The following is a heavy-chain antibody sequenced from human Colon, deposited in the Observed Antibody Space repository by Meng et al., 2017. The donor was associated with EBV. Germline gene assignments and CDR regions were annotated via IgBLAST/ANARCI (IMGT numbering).Heavy chain of an antibody. CDR2: SYYSGST. J-gene: IGHJ4*02. CDR3: VRYSYGFDY. Sequence: QVQLQESGPGLVKPSGTLSLTCAVSGGSISTNPWWTWVRQPPGKGLEWIGYSYYSGSTYYNPSLKSRVTISVDTSNNQFSLKLKSVTAADTAVYYCVRYSYGFDYWGQGTLVTVSS. CDR1: GGSISTNPW. V-gene: IGHV4-4*02. D-gene: IGHD5-18*01.